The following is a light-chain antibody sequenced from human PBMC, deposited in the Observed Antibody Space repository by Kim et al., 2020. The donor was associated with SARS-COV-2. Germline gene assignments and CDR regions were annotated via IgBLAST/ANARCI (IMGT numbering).Light chain of an antibody. J-gene: IGKJ1*01. Sequence: EIVMSQSPATLSVSPGESATLSCRASQNINTDLAWYQQKPGQAPRLLIHAASTRATGILARFSGSGSGTEFSLTISSLQSEDCAVYYCQQYGNWLTWTFGQGTKVDIK. CDR3: QQYGNWLTWT. V-gene: IGKV3-15*01. CDR2: AAS. CDR1: QNINTD.